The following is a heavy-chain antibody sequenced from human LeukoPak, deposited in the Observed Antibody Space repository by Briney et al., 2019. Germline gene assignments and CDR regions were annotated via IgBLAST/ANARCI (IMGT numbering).Heavy chain of an antibody. CDR1: GYTFSSCY. D-gene: IGHD5-24*01. CDR3: ARGGYNPYFDY. CDR2: INPSGTT. Sequence: ASVKVSCKASGYTFSSCYMYWVRQASGQGLEYMGIINPSGTTGYAQKFQGRVSMTGDTSTSTVYMELSSLRSEDTAVYYCARGGYNPYFDYWGQGTLVTVSS. J-gene: IGHJ4*02. V-gene: IGHV1-46*01.